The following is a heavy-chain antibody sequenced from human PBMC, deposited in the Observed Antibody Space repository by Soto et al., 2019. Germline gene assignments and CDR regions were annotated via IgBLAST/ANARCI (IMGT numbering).Heavy chain of an antibody. D-gene: IGHD6-13*01. CDR1: GGTFTSTA. Sequence: QVLLVQSSAEVKKPGSSVKVSCKASGGTFTSTAFSWVRQAPGQGLEWMGGIIPVLGTQNYAQKFQATLPVSANASTTTVHMDLSSLRSDDTAVYYCASSAGLDHLLNYYGLNVWGQGTTVTFSS. CDR3: ASSAGLDHLLNYYGLNV. V-gene: IGHV1-69*01. J-gene: IGHJ6*02. CDR2: IIPVLGTQ.